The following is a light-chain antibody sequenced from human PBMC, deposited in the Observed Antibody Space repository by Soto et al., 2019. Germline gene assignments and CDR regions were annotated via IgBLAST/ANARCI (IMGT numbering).Light chain of an antibody. J-gene: IGKJ1*01. CDR1: QSVSSN. Sequence: EIVMTQSPATLSVRPGKRATLSCRASQSVSSNLAWYQQKPGQAPRLLIYGASTRATGIPVRFSGSAYGTEFNLTISSPQSEDFTVYYCQQYNKWPLTFGQGTKVDIK. CDR2: GAS. CDR3: QQYNKWPLT. V-gene: IGKV3-15*01.